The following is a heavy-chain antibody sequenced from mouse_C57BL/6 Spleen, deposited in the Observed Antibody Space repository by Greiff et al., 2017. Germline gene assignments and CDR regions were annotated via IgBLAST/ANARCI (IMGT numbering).Heavy chain of an antibody. CDR2: ISDGGSYT. Sequence: EVQLVESGGGLVKPGGSLKLSCAASGFTFSSYAMSWVRQTPEKRLEWVATISDGGSYTYYPDNVKGRFTISRDNAKNNLYLQMSHLKSEDTAMYYCAREYVLDYWGQGTTLTVSS. CDR1: GFTFSSYA. J-gene: IGHJ2*01. CDR3: AREYVLDY. V-gene: IGHV5-4*01.